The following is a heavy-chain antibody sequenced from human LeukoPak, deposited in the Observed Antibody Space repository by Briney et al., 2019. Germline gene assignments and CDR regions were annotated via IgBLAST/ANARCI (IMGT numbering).Heavy chain of an antibody. J-gene: IGHJ4*02. CDR3: AREYYGSGSYYNVGY. D-gene: IGHD3-10*01. V-gene: IGHV3-20*04. CDR2: INWNGGRT. Sequence: GSPRLFCAASGFTFDDYGMSWVRQAPGKGLEWVSGINWNGGRTGYADSVKGRFTISRDNAKKSLYVQMNSLRAEDTALYYCAREYYGSGSYYNVGYWGQGTLVTVSS. CDR1: GFTFDDYG.